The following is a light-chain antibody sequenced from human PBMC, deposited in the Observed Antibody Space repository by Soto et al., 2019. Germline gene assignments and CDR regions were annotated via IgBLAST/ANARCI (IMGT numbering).Light chain of an antibody. V-gene: IGLV2-14*03. Sequence: QSVLTQPASVSGSPGQSIAISCTGTSSDVGSYNYVSWYQHYPGKAPKLIISDVSSRPSGVSDRFSGSKSGDSASLTISGLQAEDEADYYCSAFTGTTYVFGTGTKVTVL. CDR1: SSDVGSYNY. CDR2: DVS. CDR3: SAFTGTTYV. J-gene: IGLJ1*01.